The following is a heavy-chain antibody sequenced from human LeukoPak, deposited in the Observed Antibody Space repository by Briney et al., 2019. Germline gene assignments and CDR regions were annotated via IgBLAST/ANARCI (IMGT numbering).Heavy chain of an antibody. Sequence: GGSLRLSCVGSGFIFSNYALIWVRQAPGKGLEWVSAISSAGTFYADSVRGRFIMSRDNSKNTLYLQMNSLRDEYTGIYYCARKPNGNYVGGFDLWGQGKMVTVSS. V-gene: IGHV3-23*05. CDR1: GFIFSNYA. CDR3: ARKPNGNYVGGFDL. J-gene: IGHJ3*01. CDR2: ISSAGT. D-gene: IGHD4-17*01.